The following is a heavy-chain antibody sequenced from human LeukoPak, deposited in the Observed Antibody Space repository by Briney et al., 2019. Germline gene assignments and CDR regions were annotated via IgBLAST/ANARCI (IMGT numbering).Heavy chain of an antibody. CDR1: GYRLSELS. CDR2: LDVEDDEP. J-gene: IGHJ6*03. CDR3: ATEATSPDYNYYMDV. V-gene: IGHV1-24*01. Sequence: SVKVPCKVSGYRLSELSMHWVRQAPGKGLEWMGGLDVEDDEPIYAQKFQGRVIMTEDTSTDTAYMELSSLRSEDTAVYYCATEATSPDYNYYMDVWGKGTTVTVSS. D-gene: IGHD2-2*01.